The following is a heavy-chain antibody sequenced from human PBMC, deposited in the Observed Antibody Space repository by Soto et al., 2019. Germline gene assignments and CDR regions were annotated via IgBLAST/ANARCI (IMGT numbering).Heavy chain of an antibody. Sequence: VLLQESGPGLLRPSETLSLTCTVSDDSFRGAEYYWSWIRQPLGKGPEWIGYTYYNGDTKYNPALRSRVTMSEDTSKNQFSLRLSFVTAADTAVYFCARGPAYIDGWRTFDLWGRGILVTVSS. V-gene: IGHV4-61*08. D-gene: IGHD6-19*01. CDR3: ARGPAYIDGWRTFDL. CDR2: TYYNGDT. CDR1: DDSFRGAEYY. J-gene: IGHJ4*02.